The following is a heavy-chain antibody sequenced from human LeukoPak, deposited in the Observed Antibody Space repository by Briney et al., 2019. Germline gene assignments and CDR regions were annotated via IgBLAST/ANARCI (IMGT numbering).Heavy chain of an antibody. Sequence: SQTLSLTCTVSGGSISSGSYYWGWIRQPPGKGLEWIGNIYYSGSTNYNPSLMSRVAISVETSKNQFSLKLSSVTAADTAVYYCARLYCSATCYLWRYYFDFWGQGTLVTVSS. CDR3: ARLYCSATCYLWRYYFDF. V-gene: IGHV4-39*01. J-gene: IGHJ4*02. CDR2: IYYSGST. D-gene: IGHD2-15*01. CDR1: GGSISSGSYY.